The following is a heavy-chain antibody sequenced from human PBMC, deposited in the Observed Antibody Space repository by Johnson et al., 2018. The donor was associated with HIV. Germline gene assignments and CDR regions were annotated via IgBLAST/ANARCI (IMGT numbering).Heavy chain of an antibody. J-gene: IGHJ3*02. D-gene: IGHD6-19*01. Sequence: VQLVESRGVLVQPGGSLRLSCAASGFTVSSNEMSWVRQAPGKGLEWVSSISGGSTYYADSVKGRFTISRHNSKNTLYLQMNSLRAEDTAVYYCAKDREWLVPTPLDAFDIWGQGTMVTVSS. V-gene: IGHV3-38-3*01. CDR2: ISGGST. CDR1: GFTVSSNE. CDR3: AKDREWLVPTPLDAFDI.